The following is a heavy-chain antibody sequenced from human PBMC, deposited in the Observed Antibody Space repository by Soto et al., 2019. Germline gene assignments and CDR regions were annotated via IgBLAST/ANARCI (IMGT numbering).Heavy chain of an antibody. CDR2: IWYAGSNK. D-gene: IGHD2-15*01. CDR1: GFTFSSDG. CDR3: ARDPAGYCIGGSCYSSYYYYYMDV. Sequence: QVHLVESGGGVVQPGRSLRLSCAASGFTFSSDGMHWVRQAPGKGLEWVAVIWYAGSNKYYADSVKGRFTISRDNSKNTLYLQMNSRRAEDTAVYYCARDPAGYCIGGSCYSSYYYYYMDVWGKGTTVTVSS. V-gene: IGHV3-33*01. J-gene: IGHJ6*03.